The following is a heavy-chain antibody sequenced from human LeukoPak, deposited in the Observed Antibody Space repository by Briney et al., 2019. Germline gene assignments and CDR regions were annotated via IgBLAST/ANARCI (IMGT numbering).Heavy chain of an antibody. CDR3: AKGTVTISDY. Sequence: GGSLRLSCAASGFTFSSYAMSWVRQAPGKGLEWVSAISGSGGSTYYAGSVNGRFTISRDNSKNTLYLQINSLRAEDTAVYYCAKGTVTISDYWGQGTLVTVSS. CDR2: ISGSGGST. J-gene: IGHJ4*02. V-gene: IGHV3-23*01. CDR1: GFTFSSYA. D-gene: IGHD4-17*01.